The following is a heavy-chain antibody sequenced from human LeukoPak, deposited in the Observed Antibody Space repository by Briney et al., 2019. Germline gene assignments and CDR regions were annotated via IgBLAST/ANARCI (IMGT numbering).Heavy chain of an antibody. CDR3: AKDIERMTTVTTYHTVAFDI. CDR1: GFTLDDYT. J-gene: IGHJ3*02. D-gene: IGHD4-17*01. CDR2: ISWDGGST. V-gene: IGHV3-43*01. Sequence: GGSLRLSCAASGFTLDDYTMHWVRQAPGEGLEWVSLISWDGGSTYYADSVKGRFTISRDNSKNSLYLQMNSLRAEDTALYYCAKDIERMTTVTTYHTVAFDIWGQGTMVTVSS.